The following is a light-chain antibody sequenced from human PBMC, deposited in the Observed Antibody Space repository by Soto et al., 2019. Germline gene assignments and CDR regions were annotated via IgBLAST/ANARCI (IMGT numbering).Light chain of an antibody. V-gene: IGKV3-20*01. CDR2: DAS. CDR1: QFVTSGH. CDR3: QQYGSSVT. J-gene: IGKJ5*01. Sequence: EIVLTQSPGTLSVSSCEGATLSFRASQFVTSGHLAWYQQKPGQAPRFLIYDASTRATGIPDRFSGSGSGTDFSLTISRLEPEDFAVYYCQQYGSSVTFGQGTRLEI.